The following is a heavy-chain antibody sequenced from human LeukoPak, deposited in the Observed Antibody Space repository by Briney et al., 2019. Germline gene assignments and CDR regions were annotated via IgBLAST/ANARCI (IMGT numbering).Heavy chain of an antibody. Sequence: PGGSLRLSCAASGFTFSRYAMSWVRQAPGKGLEWVSAISGSCGSTYYADSVKGRFTISRDNSKNTLYLQMNSLRAEDTAVYYCAKDRLYMTTVSEAGTDDAFDIWGQGTMVTVSS. CDR2: ISGSCGST. D-gene: IGHD4-17*01. J-gene: IGHJ3*02. CDR1: GFTFSRYA. V-gene: IGHV3-23*01. CDR3: AKDRLYMTTVSEAGTDDAFDI.